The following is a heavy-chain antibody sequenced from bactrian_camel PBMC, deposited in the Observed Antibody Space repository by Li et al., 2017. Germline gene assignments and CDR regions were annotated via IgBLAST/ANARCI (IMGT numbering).Heavy chain of an antibody. V-gene: IGHV3S42*01. CDR2: VFGGGRT. J-gene: IGHJ6*01. D-gene: IGHD2*01. CDR1: GYQNSNKC. CDR3: AARGPYCYTKLSVRDFTY. Sequence: VQLVESGGGSVQPGGSLRLACVASGYQNSNKCVSWIRQAPGKEHEGVAAVFGGGRTRYNDPVKGRFTISKDDAMNTLSLQMDSLKPEDTAMYYCAARGPYCYTKLSVRDFTYWGQGTQVTVS.